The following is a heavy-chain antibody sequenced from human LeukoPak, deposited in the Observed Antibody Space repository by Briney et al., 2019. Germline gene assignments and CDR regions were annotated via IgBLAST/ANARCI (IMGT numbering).Heavy chain of an antibody. Sequence: ASVKVSCKASGYTFPGYYIHWVRQAPGQGLEWVGRIIPNSGGANYAQHFQGRVTMTRDSSISTAYMELSRLRSDDTAVYYCVFQLVWENWFDPWGQGTLVIVSS. CDR1: GYTFPGYY. D-gene: IGHD6-13*01. CDR3: VFQLVWENWFDP. V-gene: IGHV1-2*06. CDR2: IIPNSGGA. J-gene: IGHJ5*02.